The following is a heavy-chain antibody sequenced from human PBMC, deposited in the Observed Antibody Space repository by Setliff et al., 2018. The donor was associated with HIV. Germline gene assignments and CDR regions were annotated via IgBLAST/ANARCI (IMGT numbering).Heavy chain of an antibody. V-gene: IGHV4-59*01. CDR3: ARRVGITIFGAPDQYYYMDV. CDR2: IYYNGTT. CDR1: GGSISSYY. Sequence: SETLSLTCTVSGGSISSYYWSWIRQPPGKGLEWIGYIYYNGTTNYNPSIKSRVTISVDTSKNQLSLKLSSVTGADTAIFYCARRVGITIFGAPDQYYYMDVWGKGTMVTVSS. J-gene: IGHJ6*03. D-gene: IGHD3-3*01.